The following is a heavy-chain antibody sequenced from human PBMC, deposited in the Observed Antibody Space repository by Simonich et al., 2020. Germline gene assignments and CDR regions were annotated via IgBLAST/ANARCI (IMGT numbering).Heavy chain of an antibody. D-gene: IGHD7-27*01. V-gene: IGHV3-7*01. CDR1: GFTCSSYW. CDR2: IKQDGSEK. J-gene: IGHJ6*03. Sequence: EVQLVESGGGLVQPGGSLRLSCAASGFTCSSYWMSWVRQAPGKGLEWVANIKQDGSEKYYVDSVKGRFTISRDNAKNSLYLQMNSLRAEDTAVYYCARDGLGTAYYYYMDVWGKGTTVTVSS. CDR3: ARDGLGTAYYYYMDV.